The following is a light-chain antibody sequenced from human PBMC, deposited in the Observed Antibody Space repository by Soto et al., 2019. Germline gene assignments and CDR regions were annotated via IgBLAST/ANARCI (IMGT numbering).Light chain of an antibody. CDR2: DDN. V-gene: IGLV1-51*01. Sequence: QSVLAQPPSVSATPGQKVTIACSVGRSNIGNNYVSWYQQVPGTAPQLLIYDDNKRPSGIPYRFSGSKSGTSATLGITGLQTGDEADYYCGTWDSNLSAGVFGTGTKVTVL. CDR1: RSNIGNNY. J-gene: IGLJ1*01. CDR3: GTWDSNLSAGV.